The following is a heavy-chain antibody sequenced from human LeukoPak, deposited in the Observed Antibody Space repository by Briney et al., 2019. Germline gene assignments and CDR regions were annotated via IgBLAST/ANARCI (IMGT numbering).Heavy chain of an antibody. CDR1: GFTFSDYY. J-gene: IGHJ4*02. Sequence: GGSLRLSCAASGFTFSDYYMGWIRQAPGKGLEWVSYISSSGSPIYFADSVQGRFTISRDNAKNSLYLQMNSLRGEDTAVFYCARRSGGYYNFDYWGQGTLVTVSS. CDR3: ARRSGGYYNFDY. V-gene: IGHV3-11*04. CDR2: ISSSGSPI. D-gene: IGHD3-10*01.